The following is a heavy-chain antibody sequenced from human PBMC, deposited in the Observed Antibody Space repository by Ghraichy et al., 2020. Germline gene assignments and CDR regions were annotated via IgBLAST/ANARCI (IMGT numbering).Heavy chain of an antibody. V-gene: IGHV1-24*01. D-gene: IGHD3-22*01. CDR3: ATRYYYDSSGRSTTDYFDY. J-gene: IGHJ4*02. CDR2: FDPEDGET. CDR1: GYTLTELS. Sequence: ASVKVSCKVSGYTLTELSMHWVRQAPGKGLEWMGGFDPEDGETIYAQKFQGRVTMTEDTSTDTAYMELSSLRSEDTAVYYCATRYYYDSSGRSTTDYFDYWGQGTLVTVSS.